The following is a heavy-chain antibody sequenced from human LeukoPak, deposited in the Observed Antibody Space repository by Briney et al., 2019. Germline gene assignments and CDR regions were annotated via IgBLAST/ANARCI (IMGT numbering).Heavy chain of an antibody. CDR3: ARAGNPYTGYSSSWYYYYYMDV. Sequence: PSETLSLTCTVSGGSISSYYWSWIRQPAGKGLEWIGRIYTSGSTNYNPSLKSRVTMSVDTSKNQFSLKLSSVTAADTAVYYCARAGNPYTGYSSSWYYYYYMDVRGKGTTVTVSS. CDR2: IYTSGST. V-gene: IGHV4-4*07. D-gene: IGHD6-13*01. CDR1: GGSISSYY. J-gene: IGHJ6*03.